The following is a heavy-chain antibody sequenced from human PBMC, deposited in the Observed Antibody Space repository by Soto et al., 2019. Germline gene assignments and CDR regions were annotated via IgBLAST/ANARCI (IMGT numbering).Heavy chain of an antibody. V-gene: IGHV3-73*01. J-gene: IGHJ6*02. CDR1: GFAFIGST. CDR3: FRGNYFSYHCMDG. CDR2: IRSKANSYAT. Sequence: PGGSLRLSCAGSGFAFIGSTIHWGRQASGKGLEWVGRIRSKANSYATAYAAAVKGRFIVSRDDSKTTSYLQMDSLKIEDTAMYYGFRGNYFSYHCMDGWGQGTTVTVAS. D-gene: IGHD1-1*01.